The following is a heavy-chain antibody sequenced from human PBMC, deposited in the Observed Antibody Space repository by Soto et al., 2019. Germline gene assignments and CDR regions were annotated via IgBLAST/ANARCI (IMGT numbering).Heavy chain of an antibody. Sequence: SETLSLTCTVSGGSISSSSYYWGWLRQPPGKGLEWIGSIYYSGSTYYNPSLKSRVTISVDTSKNQFSLKLSSVTAADTAVYYCSRAYYYDFWSGYSDYWGQGTLVTVSS. CDR1: GGSISSSSYY. CDR3: SRAYYYDFWSGYSDY. CDR2: IYYSGST. V-gene: IGHV4-39*07. J-gene: IGHJ4*02. D-gene: IGHD3-3*01.